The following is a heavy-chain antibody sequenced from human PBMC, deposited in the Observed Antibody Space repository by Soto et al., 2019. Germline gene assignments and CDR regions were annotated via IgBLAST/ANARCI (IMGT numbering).Heavy chain of an antibody. V-gene: IGHV1-18*01. J-gene: IGHJ4*02. CDR3: ARDFTNDFWSGYPTNSFDY. CDR2: ISAYNGNT. D-gene: IGHD3-3*01. CDR1: GYTFTSYG. Sequence: GASVKVSCKASGYTFTSYGISWVRQAPGQGLEWMGWISAYNGNTNYAQKLQGRVTMTTDTSTSTAYMELRSLRSDDTAVYYCARDFTNDFWSGYPTNSFDYWGRGALVTVSS.